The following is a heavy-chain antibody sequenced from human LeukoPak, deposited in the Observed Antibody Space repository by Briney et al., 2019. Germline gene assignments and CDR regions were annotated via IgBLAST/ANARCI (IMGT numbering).Heavy chain of an antibody. D-gene: IGHD6-13*01. V-gene: IGHV6-1*01. CDR2: TYYRSKWYN. Sequence: SQTLSLTCAISGDSVSSNSAAWNWIRQSPSRGLEWLGRTYYRSKWYNDYAVSVKSPITINPDTSKNQFSLQLNSVTPEDTAMYYCARDDPIAAANKDVAFDIWGQGTMVTVSS. CDR3: ARDDPIAAANKDVAFDI. CDR1: GDSVSSNSAA. J-gene: IGHJ3*02.